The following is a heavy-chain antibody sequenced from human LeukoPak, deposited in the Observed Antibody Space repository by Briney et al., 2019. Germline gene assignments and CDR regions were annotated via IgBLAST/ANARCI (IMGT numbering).Heavy chain of an antibody. V-gene: IGHV3-53*01. J-gene: IGHJ4*02. CDR1: GFTVSSNC. D-gene: IGHD4-17*01. CDR3: ARDPYGDYYFDY. Sequence: GGSLRLSCAASGFTVSSNCMSWVRQAPGKGLEWVSVIYSGGSTYYADSVKGRFTISRDNSKNTLYLQMNSLRAEDTAVYYCARDPYGDYYFDYWGQGTLVTVSS. CDR2: IYSGGST.